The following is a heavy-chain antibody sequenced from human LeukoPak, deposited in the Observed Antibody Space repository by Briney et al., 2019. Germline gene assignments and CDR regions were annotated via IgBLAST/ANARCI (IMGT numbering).Heavy chain of an antibody. CDR3: ARRGHDYYGFDV. V-gene: IGHV3-48*02. J-gene: IGHJ6*02. CDR1: GFTFSTYS. Sequence: GGSLRLSCEASGFTFSTYSMNWVRQAPGKGLEWVSYISSGSSTIYYADSVKGRFTISRDNAQNSLFLQMNSLRDEDTAVYYCARRGHDYYGFDVWGQGTTVTVSS. CDR2: ISSGSSTI.